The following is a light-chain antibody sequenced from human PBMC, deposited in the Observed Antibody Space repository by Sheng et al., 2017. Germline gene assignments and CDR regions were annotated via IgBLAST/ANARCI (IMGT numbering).Light chain of an antibody. Sequence: EIVLTQSPATLSLSPGERATLSCRASQSVNNYLAWYQQKPGQAPRLIIYGASTRATGIPARFSGSGSGTEFTLTISSLQSEDFAVYYCQQYKNWPMYTFGQGTNLDIK. CDR1: QSVNNY. CDR3: QQYKNWPMYT. J-gene: IGKJ2*01. V-gene: IGKV3-15*01. CDR2: GAS.